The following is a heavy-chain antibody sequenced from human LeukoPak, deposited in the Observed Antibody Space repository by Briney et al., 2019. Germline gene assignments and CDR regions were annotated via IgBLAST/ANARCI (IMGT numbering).Heavy chain of an antibody. V-gene: IGHV4-39*07. Sequence: PSETLSLTCTVSGGSISSSSYYWGWIRQPPGKGLEWIGNIYYSGSTNYNPSLESRVTISVDTSKNQFSLKLSSVTAADTAVYYCARCLPGQAEITMLQNWFDPWGQGTLVTVSS. CDR3: ARCLPGQAEITMLQNWFDP. CDR2: IYYSGST. CDR1: GGSISSSSYY. D-gene: IGHD3-10*01. J-gene: IGHJ5*02.